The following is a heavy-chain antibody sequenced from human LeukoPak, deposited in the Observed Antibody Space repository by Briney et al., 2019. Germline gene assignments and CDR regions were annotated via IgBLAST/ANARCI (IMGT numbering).Heavy chain of an antibody. J-gene: IGHJ4*02. D-gene: IGHD3-22*01. CDR3: ARGTWSSGMNMRGYYFDY. V-gene: IGHV4-59*01. CDR1: GGSISSYY. CDR2: IYYSGST. Sequence: PSETLSPTCTVSGGSISSYYWSWIRQPPGKGLEWIGYIYYSGSTNYNPSLKSRVTISVDTSKNQFSLKLSSVTAADTAVYYCARGTWSSGMNMRGYYFDYWGQGALVTVSS.